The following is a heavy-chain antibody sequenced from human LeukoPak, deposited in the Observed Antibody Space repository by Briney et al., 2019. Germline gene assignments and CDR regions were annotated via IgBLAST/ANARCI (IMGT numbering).Heavy chain of an antibody. CDR1: GFTFSSYS. D-gene: IGHD2-15*01. CDR2: ISSSSSYL. V-gene: IGHV3-21*01. Sequence: PGGSLRLSCAASGFTFSSYSMNWVRQAPGKGLEWVSFISSSSSYLYYADSVKGRFTISRDNAKNSLYLQMNSLRAEDTAVYYCARERYSEKNYYYYGMDVWGQGTTVTVSS. CDR3: ARERYSEKNYYYYGMDV. J-gene: IGHJ6*02.